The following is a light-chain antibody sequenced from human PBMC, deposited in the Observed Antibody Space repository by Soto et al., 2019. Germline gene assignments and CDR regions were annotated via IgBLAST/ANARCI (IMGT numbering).Light chain of an antibody. CDR1: SSNIGSNT. CDR2: SNN. CDR3: AAWDDSLNGWV. J-gene: IGLJ3*02. Sequence: QSVLTQPPSASGTPGQRVTISCSGSSSNIGSNTVNWYQQLPGTAPKLLIYSNNQRPSGVPDRLSGYKSGTSASLAISGLQSEDEADYYCAAWDDSLNGWVFGGGTKVTVL. V-gene: IGLV1-44*01.